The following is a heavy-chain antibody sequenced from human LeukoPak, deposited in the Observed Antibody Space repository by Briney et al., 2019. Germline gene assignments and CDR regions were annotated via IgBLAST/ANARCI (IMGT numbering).Heavy chain of an antibody. Sequence: PGGSLRLSCAASGFTFSSYSMNWVRQAPGKGLEWVSSISSSSSYIYYADSVKGRFTISRDNAKNSLYLQMNSLRAEDTAVYYCARALRYCSGGSCSEGDPWGQGTLVTVSS. V-gene: IGHV3-21*01. CDR1: GFTFSSYS. J-gene: IGHJ5*02. CDR3: ARALRYCSGGSCSEGDP. CDR2: ISSSSSYI. D-gene: IGHD2-15*01.